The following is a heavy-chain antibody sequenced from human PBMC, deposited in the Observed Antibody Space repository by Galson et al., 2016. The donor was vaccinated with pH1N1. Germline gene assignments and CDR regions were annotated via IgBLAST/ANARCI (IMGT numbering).Heavy chain of an antibody. D-gene: IGHD3-10*01. V-gene: IGHV1-46*01. J-gene: IGHJ4*02. CDR3: ARGCYWVY. CDR1: GYTFTTQY. CDR2: IDPSGGST. Sequence: LVKVSCKASGYTFTTQYVNWVRQAPGQGLEWLGVIDPSGGSTTYAQKFQGRVTVTVDTSTSTVYMELSSLRSDDTAMYYCARGCYWVYWGQGTLVTVSS.